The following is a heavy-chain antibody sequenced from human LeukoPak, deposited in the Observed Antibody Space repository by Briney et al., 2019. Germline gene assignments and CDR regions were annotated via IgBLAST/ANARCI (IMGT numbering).Heavy chain of an antibody. Sequence: GASVTVSCTGSGYTFTCYYMHWVRQAPGQGLEWMGWINPNSGGANYAQKFQGRVTMTRDTSISTAYMELSRLRSDDTAVYYCAREWRIVGASSEFDYWGQGTLVTVSS. D-gene: IGHD1-26*01. V-gene: IGHV1-2*02. CDR2: INPNSGGA. CDR1: GYTFTCYY. J-gene: IGHJ4*02. CDR3: AREWRIVGASSEFDY.